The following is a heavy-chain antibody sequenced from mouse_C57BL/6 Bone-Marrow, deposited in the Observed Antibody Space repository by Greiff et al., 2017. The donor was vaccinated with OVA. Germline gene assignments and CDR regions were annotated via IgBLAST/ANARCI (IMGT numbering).Heavy chain of an antibody. D-gene: IGHD2-3*01. Sequence: QVQLQQPGAELVKPGASVKLSCKASGYTFTSYDINWVKQRPGQGLEWIGWIYPRDGSTKYNEKFKGKATLTVDTSSSTAYIELHSLTSEDSAVYFCASLYDGYPFAYWGQGTLVTVSA. V-gene: IGHV1-85*01. CDR1: GYTFTSYD. CDR3: ASLYDGYPFAY. J-gene: IGHJ3*01. CDR2: IYPRDGST.